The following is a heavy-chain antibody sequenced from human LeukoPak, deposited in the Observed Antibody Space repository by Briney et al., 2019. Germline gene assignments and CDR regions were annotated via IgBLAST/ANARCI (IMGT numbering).Heavy chain of an antibody. J-gene: IGHJ5*02. CDR1: GFTFSDYY. CDR2: ISSSGSTI. V-gene: IGHV3-11*01. CDR3: ARDYLYGESDNWFDP. Sequence: GGSLRLSCAASGFTFSDYYMSWIRQAPGKGLEWVSCISSSGSTIYYADSVKGRFTISRDNAKNSLYLQMNSLRAEDTAVYYCARDYLYGESDNWFDPWGQGTLVTVSS. D-gene: IGHD4/OR15-4a*01.